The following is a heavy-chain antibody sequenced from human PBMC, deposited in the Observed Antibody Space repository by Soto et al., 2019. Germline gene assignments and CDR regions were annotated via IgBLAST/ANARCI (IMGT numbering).Heavy chain of an antibody. Sequence: ASVKVSCKASGYTFTTYAVHWVRQAPGQGLEWMGWINPDNGNTKYSQKFQGRVTITRDTSASTAYMELSSLRSEDTAVYYCGTTNHNPSRKGRVTISVDTSKNQFSLKLSSVTAADTAVYYCARHGARSSDILTGYYSPYYYVMDVWGQGTTVTVSS. CDR2: INPDNGNT. D-gene: IGHD3-10*01. V-gene: IGHV1-3*01. J-gene: IGHJ6*02. CDR1: GYTFTTYA. CDR3: GTTNHNPSRKGRVTISVDTSKNQFSLKLSSVTAADTAVYYCARHGARSSDILTGYYSPYYYVMDV.